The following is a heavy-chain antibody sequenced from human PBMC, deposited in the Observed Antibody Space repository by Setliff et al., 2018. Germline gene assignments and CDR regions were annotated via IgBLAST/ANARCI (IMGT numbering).Heavy chain of an antibody. CDR2: INPSSGDT. J-gene: IGHJ6*04. CDR1: GYTFSASY. Sequence: ASVKVSCKTSGYTFSASYIHWVRQAPGQGLEWMGCINPSSGDTHSAQNFQDRVTMTMDKSTTTAFMELRRLTPDDRAVYYCARGPSGNGFDNRSSYQEVWGTGTSVTVSS. CDR3: ARGPSGNGFDNRSSYQEV. D-gene: IGHD1-1*01. V-gene: IGHV1-2*02.